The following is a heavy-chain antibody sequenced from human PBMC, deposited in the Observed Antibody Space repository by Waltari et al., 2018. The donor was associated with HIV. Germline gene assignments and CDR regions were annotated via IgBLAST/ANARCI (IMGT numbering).Heavy chain of an antibody. V-gene: IGHV3-23*01. CDR1: GFTLDTTG. CDR3: AKESFAATGPLEW. J-gene: IGHJ4*02. D-gene: IGHD2-8*02. Sequence: EVQLMESGGGLVQPGGSLRVSCVVSGFTLDTTGMTWVRQMPGRGLGWVSSSSARDNSTHYGDSVKGRFTISRDISKSAVFLQMDNLRGDDTATYYCAKESFAATGPLEWWGQGVLVTV. CDR2: SSARDNST.